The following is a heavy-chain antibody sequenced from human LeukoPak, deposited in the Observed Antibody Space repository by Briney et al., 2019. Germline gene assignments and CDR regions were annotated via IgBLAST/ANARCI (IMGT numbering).Heavy chain of an antibody. V-gene: IGHV1-46*01. Sequence: ASVKVSCKASGYTFSSYYIHWVRQAPGQGLEWMGIINPSGGSTNYAQKFRGRVTMTRDMSTSTVYMELSSLRSEDTAVYYCARAEVNDYSRYWGQGIPVIVSS. J-gene: IGHJ4*02. D-gene: IGHD4-11*01. CDR3: ARAEVNDYSRY. CDR1: GYTFSSYY. CDR2: INPSGGST.